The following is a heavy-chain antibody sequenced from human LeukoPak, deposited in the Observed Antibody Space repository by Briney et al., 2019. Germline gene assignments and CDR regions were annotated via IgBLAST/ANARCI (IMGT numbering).Heavy chain of an antibody. D-gene: IGHD3-10*01. Sequence: GGSLRLSCAASGFTFSSYSMNWVRQAPGKGLEWVSSISSSSSYIYYADSVKGRFTISRDNAKNSLYLQMNSLRAEDTAVYYYARDRFITMVREPNWFDPGAREPWSPSP. J-gene: IGHJ5*02. CDR2: ISSSSSYI. V-gene: IGHV3-21*01. CDR3: ARDRFITMVREPNWFDP. CDR1: GFTFSSYS.